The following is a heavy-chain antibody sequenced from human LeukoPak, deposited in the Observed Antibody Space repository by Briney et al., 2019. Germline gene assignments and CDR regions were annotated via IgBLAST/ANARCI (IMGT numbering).Heavy chain of an antibody. CDR2: IIPILGMA. CDR1: GGTFSSYA. V-gene: IGHV1-69*04. D-gene: IGHD2-2*01. J-gene: IGHJ4*02. CDR3: ARDRWRYCSSTTCYDDYYFDY. Sequence: GASLKVSCKASGGTFSSYAISWVRHAPGQGLEWRGRIIPILGMANYAQKFQGRVTITADKSTSTAYMELSSLRSEDTAVYYCARDRWRYCSSTTCYDDYYFDYWGQGTLVTVSS.